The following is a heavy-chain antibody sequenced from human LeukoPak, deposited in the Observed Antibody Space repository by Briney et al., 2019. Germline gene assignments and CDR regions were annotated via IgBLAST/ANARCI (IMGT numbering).Heavy chain of an antibody. Sequence: PGESLKISCKGSGYSFTSYWIGWVRQMPGKGLEWMGIIYPGDSDTRYSPSFQGQVTISADKSISTAYLQWSGLKASDTAMYYCARAPWYYSDSSGYCDYWGQGTLVTVSS. CDR3: ARAPWYYSDSSGYCDY. J-gene: IGHJ4*02. D-gene: IGHD3-22*01. CDR2: IYPGDSDT. CDR1: GYSFTSYW. V-gene: IGHV5-51*01.